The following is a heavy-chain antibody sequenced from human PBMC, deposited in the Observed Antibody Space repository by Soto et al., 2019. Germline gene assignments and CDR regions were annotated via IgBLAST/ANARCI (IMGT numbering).Heavy chain of an antibody. CDR2: IYYSGST. D-gene: IGHD2-21*02. V-gene: IGHV4-59*08. Sequence: SETLSLTCTVSGGSISSYYWSWIRQPPGKGLEWIGYIYYSGSTNYNPSLKSRVTISVDTSKNQFSLKLSSVTAADTAVYYCATDWRDTGSDYPTSYYYYYMDVWGKGTTVTVSS. J-gene: IGHJ6*03. CDR3: ATDWRDTGSDYPTSYYYYYMDV. CDR1: GGSISSYY.